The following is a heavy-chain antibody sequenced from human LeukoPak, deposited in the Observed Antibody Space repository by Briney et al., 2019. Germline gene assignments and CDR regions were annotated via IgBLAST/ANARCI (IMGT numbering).Heavy chain of an antibody. CDR3: ARDFGSYGRDWFDP. CDR1: GYTFTSYG. V-gene: IGHV1-18*01. Sequence: ASVKVSCKASGYTFTSYGISWVRQAPGHGLEWMGWISAYNGNTNYAQKLQGRVTMTTDTSTSTAYMELRSLRSDDTAVYYCARDFGSYGRDWFDPWGQGTLVTVSS. J-gene: IGHJ5*02. D-gene: IGHD4-17*01. CDR2: ISAYNGNT.